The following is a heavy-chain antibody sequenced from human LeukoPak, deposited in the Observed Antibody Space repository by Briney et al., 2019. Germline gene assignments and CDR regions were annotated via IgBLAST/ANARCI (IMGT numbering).Heavy chain of an antibody. CDR2: IIPIFGTA. CDR3: ARDLAWEPLYYFDY. J-gene: IGHJ4*02. V-gene: IGHV1-69*05. Sequence: SVKVSCKASGGTFSSYAISWVRQAPGQGLEWMGGIIPIFGTANYAQKFQGRVTITTDESASTAYMELSSLRSEDTAVYYCARDLAWEPLYYFDYWGQGTLVTVSS. D-gene: IGHD1-26*01. CDR1: GGTFSSYA.